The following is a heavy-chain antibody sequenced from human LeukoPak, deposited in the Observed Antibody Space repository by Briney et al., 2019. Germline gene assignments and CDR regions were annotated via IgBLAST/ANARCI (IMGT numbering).Heavy chain of an antibody. V-gene: IGHV3-20*02. CDR1: GFTFFDYA. Sequence: GGALMLSFATPGFTFFDYAISSGRQTPGKGLGLVSGINWNSGSTGYADSGKGRFTISRDNSKNSLYLQMNSLRAEDTALYHCARGAGSGYDQGIAYYYYGMDVWGQGTTVTVSS. CDR3: ARGAGSGYDQGIAYYYYGMDV. J-gene: IGHJ6*02. D-gene: IGHD5-12*01. CDR2: INWNSGST.